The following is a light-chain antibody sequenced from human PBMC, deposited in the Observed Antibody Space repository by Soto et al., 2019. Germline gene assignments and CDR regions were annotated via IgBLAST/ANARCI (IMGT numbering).Light chain of an antibody. CDR2: DAS. CDR3: QQRSNWPRLT. J-gene: IGKJ4*01. Sequence: EIVLTQSPATLSLSPGERATLSCRARQNVSSYLAWYEQKPGQAPRLLIYDASNRAIGIPARFSGSGYGTDFTLTISSLQPEDFAVYFCQQRSNWPRLTFGGGTKVQI. V-gene: IGKV3-11*01. CDR1: QNVSSY.